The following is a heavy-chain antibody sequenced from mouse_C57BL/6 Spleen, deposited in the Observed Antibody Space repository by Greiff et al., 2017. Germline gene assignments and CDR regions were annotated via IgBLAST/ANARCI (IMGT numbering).Heavy chain of an antibody. CDR1: GYAFSSYW. CDR2: IYPGDGDT. V-gene: IGHV1-80*01. CDR3: AREGTTAVATSHWYFDV. D-gene: IGHD1-1*01. J-gene: IGHJ1*03. Sequence: VQLQQSGAELVKPGASVKISCKASGYAFSSYWMNWVKQRPGKGLEWIGQIYPGDGDTNYNGKFKGKATLTADKSSSTAYMQLSSLTSEDSAVYFCAREGTTAVATSHWYFDVWGTGTTVTVSS.